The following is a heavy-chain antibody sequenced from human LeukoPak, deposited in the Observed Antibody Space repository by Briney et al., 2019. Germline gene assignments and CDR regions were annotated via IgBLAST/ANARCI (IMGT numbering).Heavy chain of an antibody. CDR3: ARDIRLVPAAREVDY. V-gene: IGHV1-2*02. D-gene: IGHD2-2*01. CDR1: GYTFTDYY. CDR2: MNPISGGT. Sequence: ASVKVSCKASGYTFTDYYMHWVRQAPEQGVEWMGWMNPISGGTIYAQKFQGRVTMTRDTSISTAYMELSSLRYDDTAVYYCARDIRLVPAAREVDYWGQGTLVTVSS. J-gene: IGHJ4*02.